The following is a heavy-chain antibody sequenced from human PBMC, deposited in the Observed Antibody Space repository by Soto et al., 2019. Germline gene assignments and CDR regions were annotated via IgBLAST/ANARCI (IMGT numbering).Heavy chain of an antibody. Sequence: GGSLRLSCAASGFTFSSYWMHWVRQVPGQGLVWVSRIHAEGSDTSYADSVKGRFTISRDNTKNTLYLQMNSLRAEDTAVYYCASLPYCRYGSCYALDYWGQGPRVPAPQ. CDR1: GFTFSSYW. CDR2: IHAEGSDT. V-gene: IGHV3-74*01. D-gene: IGHD2-2*01. CDR3: ASLPYCRYGSCYALDY. J-gene: IGHJ4*02.